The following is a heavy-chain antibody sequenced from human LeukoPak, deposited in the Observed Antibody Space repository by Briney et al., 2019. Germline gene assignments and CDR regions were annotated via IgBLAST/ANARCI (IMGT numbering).Heavy chain of an antibody. V-gene: IGHV3-74*01. D-gene: IGHD2-2*02. CDR3: ASRDYTSSKY. CDR1: GFAFGRYW. J-gene: IGHJ4*02. Sequence: GGSLRLSCAASGFAFGRYWMHWVRQAPGKGLVWVSDINSDGSITRYADSVKGRFTISRDNAKNTLYLQMNSLRAEDTAVYYCASRDYTSSKYWGQGTLVTVSS. CDR2: INSDGSIT.